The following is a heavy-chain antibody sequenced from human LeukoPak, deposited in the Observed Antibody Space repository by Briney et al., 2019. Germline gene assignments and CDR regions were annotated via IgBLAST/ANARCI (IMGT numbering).Heavy chain of an antibody. J-gene: IGHJ4*02. Sequence: KPSETLSLTCSVSGGPISSGGYYWSWIRQHPGKGLVWIRYGPYSGSTFYNPSLKSRVTISLDTTKNQFSLRLTSVTAADTAVYYCAVKMAAAVFYWGQGTLVTVSS. CDR2: GPYSGST. V-gene: IGHV4-31*03. D-gene: IGHD6-13*01. CDR1: GGPISSGGYY. CDR3: AVKMAAAVFY.